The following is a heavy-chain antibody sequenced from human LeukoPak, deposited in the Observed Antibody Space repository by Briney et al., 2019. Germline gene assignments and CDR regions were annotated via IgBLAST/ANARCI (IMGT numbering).Heavy chain of an antibody. CDR3: ARDRSAAGKYNNWFDP. J-gene: IGHJ5*02. CDR2: IYHSGST. D-gene: IGHD6-13*01. Sequence: SETLSLTCTVSGYSISSGYYWGWIRQPPGKGREWIGRIYHSGSTYYNPSLKSRVTISVDTSKNQFSLKLSSVTAADTAVYYCARDRSAAGKYNNWFDPWGQGTLVTVSS. CDR1: GYSISSGYY. V-gene: IGHV4-38-2*02.